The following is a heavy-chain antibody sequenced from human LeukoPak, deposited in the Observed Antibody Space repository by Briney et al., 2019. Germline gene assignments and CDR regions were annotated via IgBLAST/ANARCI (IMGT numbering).Heavy chain of an antibody. CDR1: GGSISSGSYY. D-gene: IGHD6-13*01. J-gene: IGHJ4*02. Sequence: SQTLSLTCTVSGGSISSGSYYWSWIRQPAGKGLEWIGRIYTSGSTNYNPSLKSRVTISVDTSKNQFSLKLSSVTAADTAVYYCAGDRIAEDYWGQGTLVTVSS. V-gene: IGHV4-61*02. CDR3: AGDRIAEDY. CDR2: IYTSGST.